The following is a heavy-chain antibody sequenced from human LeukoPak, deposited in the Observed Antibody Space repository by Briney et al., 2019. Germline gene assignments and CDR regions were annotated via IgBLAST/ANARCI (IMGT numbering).Heavy chain of an antibody. Sequence: SETLSLTCTVSGGSISSSSYYWGWIRQPPGNGLEWIGSIYYSGSTYYNPSLKSRVTISVDTSKNQFSLKLSSVTAADTAVYYCARIDYGWFDPWGQGTLVTVSS. V-gene: IGHV4-39*01. J-gene: IGHJ5*02. CDR2: IYYSGST. D-gene: IGHD4-17*01. CDR3: ARIDYGWFDP. CDR1: GGSISSSSYY.